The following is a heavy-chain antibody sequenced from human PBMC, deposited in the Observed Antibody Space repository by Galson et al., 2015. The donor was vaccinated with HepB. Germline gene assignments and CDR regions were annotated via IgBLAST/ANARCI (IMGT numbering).Heavy chain of an antibody. CDR1: GFTFSSYA. CDR3: AKGSGDYFLYMDV. D-gene: IGHD4-17*01. CDR2: ISGSGGST. J-gene: IGHJ6*03. V-gene: IGHV3-23*01. Sequence: SLRLSCAASGFTFSSYAMSWVRQAPGKGLEWVSAISGSGGSTYYADSVKGRFTISRDNSKNTLYLQMNSLRAEDTAVYYCAKGSGDYFLYMDVWGKGTTVTVSS.